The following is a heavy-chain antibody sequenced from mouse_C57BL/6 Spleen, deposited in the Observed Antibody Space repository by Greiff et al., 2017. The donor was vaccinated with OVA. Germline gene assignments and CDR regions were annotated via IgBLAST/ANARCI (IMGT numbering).Heavy chain of an antibody. CDR2: IYPGDGDT. CDR3: ARGDDLYAMDY. Sequence: VMLVESGPELVKPGASVKISCKASGYAFSSSWMNWVKQRPGKGLEWIGRIYPGDGDTNYNGKFKGKATLTADKSSSTAYMQLSSLTSEDSAVYFCARGDDLYAMDYWGQGTSVTVSS. J-gene: IGHJ4*01. V-gene: IGHV1-82*01. CDR1: GYAFSSSW.